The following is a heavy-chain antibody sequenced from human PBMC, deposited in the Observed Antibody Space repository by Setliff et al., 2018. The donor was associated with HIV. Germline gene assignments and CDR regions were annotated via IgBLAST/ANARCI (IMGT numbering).Heavy chain of an antibody. CDR2: IYYTGNT. CDR3: ARDDTEYSSYPIDY. Sequence: ASETLSLTCTVSGGSVGSSSYYLAWIRQPPGKGLEWIGSIYYTGNTKYNPSLESRVTFSIDTSENQFSLRLASVTAADTAIYYCARDDTEYSSYPIDYWGQGNLVTVSS. D-gene: IGHD6-6*01. J-gene: IGHJ4*02. V-gene: IGHV4-39*07. CDR1: GGSVGSSSYY.